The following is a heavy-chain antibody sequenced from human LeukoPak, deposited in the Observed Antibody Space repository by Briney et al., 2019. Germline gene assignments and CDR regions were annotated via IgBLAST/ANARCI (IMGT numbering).Heavy chain of an antibody. CDR3: AKYPGGFTGIVNYYHMDV. V-gene: IGHV3-7*01. CDR1: GFTFSSYW. D-gene: IGHD1-26*01. Sequence: GGSLRLSCAASGFTFSSYWMSWVRQAPGKGLEWVANIKQDGREKYSVDSVKGRFTISRDNAKNSLYLQMNSLRAEDTAVYYCAKYPGGFTGIVNYYHMDVWGKGTTVTVSS. J-gene: IGHJ6*03. CDR2: IKQDGREK.